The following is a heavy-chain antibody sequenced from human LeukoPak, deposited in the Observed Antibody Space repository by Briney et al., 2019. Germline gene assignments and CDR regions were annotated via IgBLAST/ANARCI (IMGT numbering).Heavy chain of an antibody. Sequence: PGGSLRLSCAVSGRIFSSYEMNWVRQAPGKGLEWISYISGSDDIYYADSVKGRFTVSRDNAKSSLFLQMNSLRVEDTAVYYCARESAHCGGDCYDYWGQGTLVTVSS. J-gene: IGHJ4*02. V-gene: IGHV3-48*03. D-gene: IGHD2-21*01. CDR2: ISGSDDI. CDR1: GRIFSSYE. CDR3: ARESAHCGGDCYDY.